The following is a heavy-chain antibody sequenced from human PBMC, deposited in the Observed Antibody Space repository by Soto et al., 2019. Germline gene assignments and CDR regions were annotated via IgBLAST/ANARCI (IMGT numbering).Heavy chain of an antibody. CDR2: ISSSISYI. CDR3: ARERLSSAFDI. D-gene: IGHD1-26*01. Sequence: GGSLRLSCVASGFTFSSYSMNWVRQAPGKGLEWVSSISSSISYIYYADSVKGRFTISRDNAKNSLYLQMNSLRADDTAVYYCARERLSSAFDIWGQGTMVTVSS. J-gene: IGHJ3*02. V-gene: IGHV3-21*01. CDR1: GFTFSSYS.